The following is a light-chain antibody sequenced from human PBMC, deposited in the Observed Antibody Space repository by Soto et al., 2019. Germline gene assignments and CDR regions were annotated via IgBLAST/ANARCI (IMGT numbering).Light chain of an antibody. Sequence: ALTQPASVSGSPGQSITISCTGTSSDVGGYNYVSWYQQHPGKAPKLMIYEVSNRPSGVSNRFSGSKSGNTASLTISGLQAEDEADYYCSSYTSSSTLDVFRTGTKVTVL. CDR1: SSDVGGYNY. V-gene: IGLV2-14*01. J-gene: IGLJ1*01. CDR3: SSYTSSSTLDV. CDR2: EVS.